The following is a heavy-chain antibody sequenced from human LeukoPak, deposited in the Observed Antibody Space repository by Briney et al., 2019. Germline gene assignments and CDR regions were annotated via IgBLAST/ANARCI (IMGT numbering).Heavy chain of an antibody. D-gene: IGHD3-10*01. CDR3: ARGEYYYCYYMDV. J-gene: IGHJ6*03. CDR2: IYSSAIT. V-gene: IGHV3-66*02. Sequence: PGGSLRLSCAASGFTVSSSYMSWVRQAPGKGLEWVSVIYSSAITYYADSVKGRFTISRDNSKNTLYLQMNSLRAEDTAVYYCARGEYYYCYYMDVWGKGTTVTVSS. CDR1: GFTVSSSY.